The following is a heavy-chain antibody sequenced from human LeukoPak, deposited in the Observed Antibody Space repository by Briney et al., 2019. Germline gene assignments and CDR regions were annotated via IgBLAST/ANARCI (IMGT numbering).Heavy chain of an antibody. V-gene: IGHV3-21*01. Sequence: KPGGSLRLSCAASGFTFSSYSMNWVRQAPGKGLEWVSSISRSSSYIYYADSVKGRFTISRDNAKNSLYLRMNSLRAEDTAVYYCARRGMEATRGSWGAFDIWGQGTMVTVSS. CDR3: ARRGMEATRGSWGAFDI. CDR2: ISRSSSYI. D-gene: IGHD5-12*01. J-gene: IGHJ3*02. CDR1: GFTFSSYS.